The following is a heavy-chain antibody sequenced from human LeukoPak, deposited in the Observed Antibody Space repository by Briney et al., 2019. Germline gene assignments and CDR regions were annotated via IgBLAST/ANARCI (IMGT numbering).Heavy chain of an antibody. J-gene: IGHJ4*02. Sequence: HPGGSLRLSCAASGFTFSNYGLSWVRQAPGKGLEWVSHISSSGVSTYYADSVKGRFTISRDNSKSTLYLQMNSLRAEDTAVYYCAKEQQPESFDYWGQGTLVTVSS. V-gene: IGHV3-23*01. CDR1: GFTFSNYG. D-gene: IGHD6-13*01. CDR3: AKEQQPESFDY. CDR2: ISSSGVST.